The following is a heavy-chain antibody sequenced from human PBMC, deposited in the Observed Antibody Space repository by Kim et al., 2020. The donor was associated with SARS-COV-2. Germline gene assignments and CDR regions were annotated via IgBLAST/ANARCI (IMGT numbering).Heavy chain of an antibody. Sequence: SGPTLVNPTQTLTLTCTFSGFSLSTSGVGVGWIRQPPGKALEWLALIYWDDDKRYSPSLKSRLTITKDTSKNQVVLTMTNMDPVDTATYYCAHRRRYYYGSGSYYNGYFDYWGQGTLVTVSS. J-gene: IGHJ4*02. V-gene: IGHV2-5*02. CDR1: GFSLSTSGVG. D-gene: IGHD3-10*01. CDR2: IYWDDDK. CDR3: AHRRRYYYGSGSYYNGYFDY.